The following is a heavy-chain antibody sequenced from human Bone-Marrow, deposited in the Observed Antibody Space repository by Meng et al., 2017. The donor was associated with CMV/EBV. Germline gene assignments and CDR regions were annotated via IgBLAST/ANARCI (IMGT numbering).Heavy chain of an antibody. D-gene: IGHD6-6*01. Sequence: ASVKVSCKASGGTFTSYGISWVRQAPGQGLEWMGWISAYNGNTNYAQKLQGRVTMTTDTSTSTAYMELRSLRSDDTAVYYCASTASSGGAFDIWGQGTMVTVSS. CDR1: GGTFTSYG. CDR3: ASTASSGGAFDI. CDR2: ISAYNGNT. J-gene: IGHJ3*02. V-gene: IGHV1-18*01.